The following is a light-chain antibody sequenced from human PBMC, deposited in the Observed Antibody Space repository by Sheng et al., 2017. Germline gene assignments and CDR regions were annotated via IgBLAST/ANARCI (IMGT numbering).Light chain of an antibody. J-gene: IGKJ4*01. CDR1: QTIRSSN. Sequence: EIVLTQSPGTLSLSPGEGATLSCRASQTIRSSNLAWYQQRPGQPPRLLISGASSRATGIPDRFSGGGSGTDFTLTLSRLEPEDFAVYYCQQRSNWPLTFGGGTKVEI. CDR2: GAS. V-gene: IGKV3D-20*02. CDR3: QQRSNWPLT.